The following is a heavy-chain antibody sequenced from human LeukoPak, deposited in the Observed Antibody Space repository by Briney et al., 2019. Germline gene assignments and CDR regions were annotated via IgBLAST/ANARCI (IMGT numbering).Heavy chain of an antibody. CDR3: AKDLHSSGYFASSGLDP. CDR1: GFTFDDYT. V-gene: IGHV3-43*01. D-gene: IGHD3-22*01. Sequence: GGSLRLSCAASGFTFDDYTMHWVRQAPGKGLEWVSLISWDGGSTYYADSVKGRFTISRDNSKNSLYLQMNSLRTEDTALYYCAKDLHSSGYFASSGLDPWGQGTLVTVSS. CDR2: ISWDGGST. J-gene: IGHJ5*02.